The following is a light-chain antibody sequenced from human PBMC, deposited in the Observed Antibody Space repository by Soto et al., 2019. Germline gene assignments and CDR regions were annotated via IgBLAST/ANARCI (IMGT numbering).Light chain of an antibody. V-gene: IGLV1-47*01. CDR1: SSNIGSNY. CDR3: AAWDDSLSGWV. Sequence: QSVLTQPPSASGTPGQRVTISCSGSSSNIGSNYVYWYQQLPGTAPKLLIYRNNQRPSGVPDRFSGSKSGTSASLAISGLRYEDEADYYCAAWDDSLSGWVFGTGTKLTVL. J-gene: IGLJ1*01. CDR2: RNN.